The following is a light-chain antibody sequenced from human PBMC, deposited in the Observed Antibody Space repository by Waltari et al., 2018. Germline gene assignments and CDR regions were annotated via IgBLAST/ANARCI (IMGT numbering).Light chain of an antibody. J-gene: IGKJ1*01. CDR3: QQYGSSSTWT. V-gene: IGKV3-20*01. CDR2: GAS. CDR1: QSVSSSH. Sequence: PGTLSLSPGERDTRPGRASQSVSSSHLAWYQQKPGPAPRLLIYGASSRATGIPDRFSGSGSGTDFTLTISRLEPEDFAVYYCQQYGSSSTWTFGQGTKVEIK.